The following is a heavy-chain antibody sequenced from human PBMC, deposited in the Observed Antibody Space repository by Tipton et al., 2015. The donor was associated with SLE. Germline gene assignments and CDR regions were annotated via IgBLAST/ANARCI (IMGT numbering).Heavy chain of an antibody. D-gene: IGHD1-14*01. Sequence: TLSLTCTVSGDSISGDYWSWIRQPAGKGLEWIGRIYTSGSTNYNPPLKSRVTISVDTSEKQVSLRLNSVTAADTAVYYCARGKTRVEYWGQGTLVTVSS. J-gene: IGHJ4*02. CDR1: GDSISGDY. CDR3: ARGKTRVEY. V-gene: IGHV4-4*07. CDR2: IYTSGST.